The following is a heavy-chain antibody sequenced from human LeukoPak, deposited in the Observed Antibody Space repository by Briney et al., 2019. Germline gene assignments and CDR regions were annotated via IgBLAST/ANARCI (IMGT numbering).Heavy chain of an antibody. Sequence: GGSLRFSCAASGFTFTSHSMNWVRQAPGKGLEWVSSIGSRSTSIYYADSVKGRFTISRDNAKNSLYLQMNSLRAEDTAVYYCARESSESFDIWGQGTMVTVSS. CDR2: IGSRSTSI. V-gene: IGHV3-21*01. D-gene: IGHD6-25*01. CDR1: GFTFTSHS. CDR3: ARESSESFDI. J-gene: IGHJ3*02.